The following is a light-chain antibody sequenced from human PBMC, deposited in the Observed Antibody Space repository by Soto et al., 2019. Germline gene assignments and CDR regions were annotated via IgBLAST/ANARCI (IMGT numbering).Light chain of an antibody. V-gene: IGKV3-15*01. CDR2: SAS. Sequence: EIVMTQSPATLSVSPGEGSTLSCMAIQIINSNLHWYRHKPGKAPRLLIYSASTRAAGLPERFSGSGSGIEFTLTISSLQSEDFEVHYCQQYHKCPITFGQGTRLEIK. CDR1: QIINSN. CDR3: QQYHKCPIT. J-gene: IGKJ5*01.